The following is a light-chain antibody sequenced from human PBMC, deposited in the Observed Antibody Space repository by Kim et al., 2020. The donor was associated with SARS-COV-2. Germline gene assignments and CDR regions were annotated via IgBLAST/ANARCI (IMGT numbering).Light chain of an antibody. CDR1: SSNSGAGYD. V-gene: IGLV1-40*01. J-gene: IGLJ2*01. CDR3: QSYDSSLSGSV. CDR2: GNS. Sequence: QRVTSSGTGSSSNSGAGYDVHWYQQLPGTAPKLLIYGNSNRPSGVPDRFSGSKSGTSASLAITGLQAEDEADYYCQSYDSSLSGSVFGGGTKLTVL.